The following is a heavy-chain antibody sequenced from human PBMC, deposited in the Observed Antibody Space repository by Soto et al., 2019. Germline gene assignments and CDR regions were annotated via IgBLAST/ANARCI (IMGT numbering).Heavy chain of an antibody. J-gene: IGHJ4*02. V-gene: IGHV4-61*01. D-gene: IGHD3-22*01. CDR2: IYYSGST. Sequence: SETLSLTCTVSGGSVSSGSYYWSWIRQPPGKGLEWIGYIYYSGSTNYNPSLKSRVTISVDTSKNQFSLKLSSVTAADTAVYYCARSRADYYDSSGYYPDYWGQGTLVTVSS. CDR1: GGSVSSGSYY. CDR3: ARSRADYYDSSGYYPDY.